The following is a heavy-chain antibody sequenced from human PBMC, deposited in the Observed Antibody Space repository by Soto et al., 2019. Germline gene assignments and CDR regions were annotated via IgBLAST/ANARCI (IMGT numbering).Heavy chain of an antibody. D-gene: IGHD3-22*01. Sequence: ASVKVSCKVSGYTLTELSMHWVRQAPGKGLEWMGGFDPEDGETIYAQKFQGRVTMTEDTSTDTAYMELSSLRSEDTAEYYCAGYYYDSSGYYSGVNWFDPWGQGTLVTVSS. CDR1: GYTLTELS. CDR3: AGYYYDSSGYYSGVNWFDP. V-gene: IGHV1-24*01. CDR2: FDPEDGET. J-gene: IGHJ5*02.